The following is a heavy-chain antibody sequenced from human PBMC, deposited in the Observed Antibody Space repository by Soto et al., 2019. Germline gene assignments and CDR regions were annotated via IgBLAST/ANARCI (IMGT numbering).Heavy chain of an antibody. V-gene: IGHV3-30-3*01. D-gene: IGHD4-17*01. CDR1: GFTFSSYA. CDR2: ISYDGSNK. J-gene: IGHJ2*01. Sequence: QVQLVESGGGVVQPGRSLRLSCAASGFTFSSYAMHWVRQAPGKGLEWVAVISYDGSNKYYADSVKGRFTISRDNSKNTLYLQMNSLRAEDTAVYYCARDLSVTTDWYFDLWGRGTLVTASS. CDR3: ARDLSVTTDWYFDL.